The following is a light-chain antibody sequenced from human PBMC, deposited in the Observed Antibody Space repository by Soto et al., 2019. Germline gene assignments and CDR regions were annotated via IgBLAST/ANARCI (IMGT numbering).Light chain of an antibody. CDR3: SSYTSSSTRV. Sequence: QYVLTQPASVSGSPGQSITISCTGTSSDVGGYNYVSWYQQHPGKAPKLMIYDVSNRPSGVSNRFSGSKSGNTASLTISGLQAEDEADYYCSSYTSSSTRVFGRGTKLTVL. V-gene: IGLV2-14*01. J-gene: IGLJ2*01. CDR1: SSDVGGYNY. CDR2: DVS.